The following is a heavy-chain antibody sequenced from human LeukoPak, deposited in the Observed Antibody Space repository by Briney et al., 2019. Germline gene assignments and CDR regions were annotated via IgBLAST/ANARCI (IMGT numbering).Heavy chain of an antibody. J-gene: IGHJ3*01. CDR3: ATGVRTMTVLPGAFDV. D-gene: IGHD3-22*01. Sequence: ASVKVSCKVSGYSLNQLSVSWVRQAPGKVLEWMGGFDPEEGEIIYARKFQGRVTMTDDTVRNTAYMELRSLRSEDTAVYYCATGVRTMTVLPGAFDVWGQGTKVAVSS. CDR1: GYSLNQLS. CDR2: FDPEEGEI. V-gene: IGHV1-24*01.